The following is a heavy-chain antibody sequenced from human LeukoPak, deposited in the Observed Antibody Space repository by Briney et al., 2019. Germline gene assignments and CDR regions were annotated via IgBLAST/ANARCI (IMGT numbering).Heavy chain of an antibody. J-gene: IGHJ3*02. CDR3: ARGGRGSAAVVAPRSFDI. CDR2: LYSGGNT. V-gene: IGHV3-53*01. CDR1: GFTVSTNY. D-gene: IGHD3-22*01. Sequence: GGSLRLSCTASGFTVSTNYMSWVRQAPGKGLEWVSVLYSGGNTYYADSVKGRFIISRDISKNTLYLQMNSLRAEDSALYYCARGGRGSAAVVAPRSFDIWGQGTMVTVSS.